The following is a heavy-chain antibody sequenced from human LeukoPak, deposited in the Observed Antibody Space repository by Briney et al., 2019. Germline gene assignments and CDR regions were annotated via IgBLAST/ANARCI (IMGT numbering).Heavy chain of an antibody. CDR3: ARDPAGTWVFDY. CDR2: INPNSGGT. CDR1: GYIFTGYY. D-gene: IGHD6-19*01. Sequence: GASVKVSCKASGYIFTGYYMHWVRQAPGQGLEWMGWINPNSGGTNYAQKFQGRVTMTRDTSISTAYMKLSRVRSDDTAVYYCARDPAGTWVFDYWGQGTLVTVSS. J-gene: IGHJ4*02. V-gene: IGHV1-2*02.